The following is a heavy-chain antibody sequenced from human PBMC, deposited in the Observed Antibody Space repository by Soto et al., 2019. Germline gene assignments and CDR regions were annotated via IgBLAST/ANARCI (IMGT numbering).Heavy chain of an antibody. CDR1: GFTFSSYG. D-gene: IGHD2-2*01. J-gene: IGHJ4*02. V-gene: IGHV3-30*18. CDR3: AKDREDIVVVPAAGADY. CDR2: ISYDGSNK. Sequence: QVQLVESGGGVVQPGRSLRLSCAASGFTFSSYGMHWVRQAPGKGLEWVAVISYDGSNKYYADSVKGRFTISRDNSKNTLYLQMNSLRAEDTAVYYCAKDREDIVVVPAAGADYWGQGTLVTVSS.